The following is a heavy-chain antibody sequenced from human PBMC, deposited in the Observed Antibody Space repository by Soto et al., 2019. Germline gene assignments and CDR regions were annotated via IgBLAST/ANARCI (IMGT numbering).Heavy chain of an antibody. CDR3: ARHRYYYDSSGYYYWFDP. J-gene: IGHJ5*02. CDR2: IYYSGST. D-gene: IGHD3-22*01. Sequence: SETLSLTCTVSGGSISSSSYYWGWIRQPPGKGLEWIGSIYYSGSTYYNPSLKSRVTISVDTSKNQFSLKLSSVTAADTAVYYCARHRYYYDSSGYYYWFDPWGLGTLVTVSS. CDR1: GGSISSSSYY. V-gene: IGHV4-39*01.